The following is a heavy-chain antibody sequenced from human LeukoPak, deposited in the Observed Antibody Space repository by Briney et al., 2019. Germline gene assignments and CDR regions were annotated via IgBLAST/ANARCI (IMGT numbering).Heavy chain of an antibody. D-gene: IGHD3-10*01. CDR2: IKEDGSEK. Sequence: PGGSLRLSCAASGFTFSSDWMSWVRQAPGKGLEWVASIKEDGSEKYNLESLKGRFTISRDNAKNSLYLQMNTLGVEDTAVYYCARDRFGGMDVWGKGTTVTVSP. CDR1: GFTFSSDW. CDR3: ARDRFGGMDV. J-gene: IGHJ6*04. V-gene: IGHV3-7*01.